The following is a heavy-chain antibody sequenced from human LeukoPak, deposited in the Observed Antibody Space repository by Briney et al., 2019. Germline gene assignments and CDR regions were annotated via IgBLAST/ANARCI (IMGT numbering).Heavy chain of an antibody. J-gene: IGHJ4*02. CDR3: ARDPSPYSGYGDY. Sequence: ASVKVSCKASGGTFSSYAISWVRQAPGQGLERMGRIIPILGIANYAQKFQGRVTITADKSTSTAYMELRSLRSDDTAVYYCARDPSPYSGYGDYWGQGTLVTVSS. CDR1: GGTFSSYA. CDR2: IIPILGIA. D-gene: IGHD5-12*01. V-gene: IGHV1-69*04.